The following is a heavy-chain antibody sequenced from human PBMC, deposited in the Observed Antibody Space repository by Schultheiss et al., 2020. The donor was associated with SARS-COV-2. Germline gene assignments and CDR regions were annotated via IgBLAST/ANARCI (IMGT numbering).Heavy chain of an antibody. CDR2: INHSGST. D-gene: IGHD3-3*01. Sequence: SETLSLTCAVYGGSFSGYYWSWIRQPPGKGLEWIGEINHSGSTNYNPSLKSRVTISVDTSKNQFSLKLSSVTAADTAVYYCARDRRYYDFWSGYWYYYYYMDVWGKGTTVTVSS. V-gene: IGHV4-34*01. J-gene: IGHJ6*03. CDR1: GGSFSGYY. CDR3: ARDRRYYDFWSGYWYYYYYMDV.